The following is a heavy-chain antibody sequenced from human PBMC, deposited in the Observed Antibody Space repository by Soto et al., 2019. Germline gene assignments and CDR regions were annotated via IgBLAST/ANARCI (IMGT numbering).Heavy chain of an antibody. CDR2: ISYDGSNK. CDR3: AKDPRGPTKSVWYGMDV. CDR1: GFTFSSYG. J-gene: IGHJ6*02. Sequence: QVQLVESGGGVVQPGRSLRLSCAASGFTFSSYGMHWVRQAPGKGLEWVAVISYDGSNKYYADSVKGRFTISRDNSKNTLYLQMSGLRTEDTAVYYCAKDPRGPTKSVWYGMDVWGQGTTVTVSS. D-gene: IGHD2-15*01. V-gene: IGHV3-30*18.